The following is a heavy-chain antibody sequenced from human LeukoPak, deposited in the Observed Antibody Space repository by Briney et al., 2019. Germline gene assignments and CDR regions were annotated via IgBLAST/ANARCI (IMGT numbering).Heavy chain of an antibody. D-gene: IGHD2-2*02. J-gene: IGHJ3*02. CDR1: GGSFSGYY. CDR3: ARLRDIVVVPAAISDAFDI. Sequence: SETLSLTCAVYGGSFSGYYWSWIRQPPGKGLEWIGEINHSGSTNYNPSLKSRVTISVDTSKNQFSLKLSSVTAADTAVYYCARLRDIVVVPAAISDAFDIWGQGTMVTVSS. CDR2: INHSGST. V-gene: IGHV4-34*01.